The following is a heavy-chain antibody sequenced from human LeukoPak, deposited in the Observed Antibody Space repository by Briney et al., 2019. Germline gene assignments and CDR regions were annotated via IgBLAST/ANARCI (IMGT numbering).Heavy chain of an antibody. CDR2: IKQDGIEK. V-gene: IGHV3-7*01. CDR1: GFTFSSYW. J-gene: IGHJ4*02. Sequence: GGSLRLSCAASGFTFSSYWMSWVRQAPGKGLEWVANIKQDGIEKYYVDSVKGRFTISRDNAKNSLYLQMNSLRAEDTAVYYCARDWYSYGFGVNYFDYWGQGTLVTVSS. D-gene: IGHD5-18*01. CDR3: ARDWYSYGFGVNYFDY.